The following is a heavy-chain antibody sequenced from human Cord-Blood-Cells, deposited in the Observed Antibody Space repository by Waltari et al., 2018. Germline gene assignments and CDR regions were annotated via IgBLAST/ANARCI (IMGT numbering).Heavy chain of an antibody. V-gene: IGHV1-2*06. CDR1: GYTFTGYY. J-gene: IGHJ3*02. D-gene: IGHD7-27*01. CDR2: IKPNSGDT. Sequence: QVQLVQSGAEVKKPGASVKVSCKASGYTFTGYYMHWVRQAHGQGLEWMGRIKPNSGDTNYAQEFQGRVTMTRDTSISTAYMELSRLRSDDTAVYYCARGQANWGPFDIWGQGTMVTDSS. CDR3: ARGQANWGPFDI.